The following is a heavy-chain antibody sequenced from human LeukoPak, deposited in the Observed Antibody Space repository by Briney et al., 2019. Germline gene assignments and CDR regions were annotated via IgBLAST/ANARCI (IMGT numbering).Heavy chain of an antibody. CDR3: ARVLYSSSWYELDY. CDR2: MNPNSGNT. J-gene: IGHJ4*02. V-gene: IGHV1-8*01. CDR1: GYTFTSYD. Sequence: ASVKVSCKASGYTFTSYDISWVRQATGQGLEWMGWMNPNSGNTGYAQKFQGRVTMTRNTSISTAYMELSSLRSEDTAVYYCARVLYSSSWYELDYWGRGTLVTVSS. D-gene: IGHD6-13*01.